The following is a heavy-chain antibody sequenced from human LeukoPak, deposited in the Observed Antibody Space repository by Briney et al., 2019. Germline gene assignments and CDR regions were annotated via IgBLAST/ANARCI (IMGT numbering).Heavy chain of an antibody. CDR3: AKDHSMGAIH. CDR2: IRYDGKIK. Sequence: PGGSLRLPCAASGFTFSSYGMHWLRQAPGKSLYWVAFIRYDGKIKYYADTVKGRFTISRDNSKNTLYLQMSSLRAEDTAVYYCAKDHSMGAIHWGQGTLVTVSS. J-gene: IGHJ4*02. V-gene: IGHV3-30*02. CDR1: GFTFSSYG. D-gene: IGHD1-26*01.